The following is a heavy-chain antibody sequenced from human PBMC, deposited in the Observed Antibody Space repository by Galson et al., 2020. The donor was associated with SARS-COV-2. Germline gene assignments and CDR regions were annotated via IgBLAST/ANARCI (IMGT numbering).Heavy chain of an antibody. Sequence: SVKVSFQASGYTFTGYYMHWVRQAPGQGLEWMGWNNPNSGGTNNAQKLQGRVTMTRDTSISTAYMELSRLGSDDTAVYYCARDEYSSSSVYYWGQGTLVTVSS. CDR3: ARDEYSSSSVYY. J-gene: IGHJ4*02. CDR1: GYTFTGYY. V-gene: IGHV1-2*02. D-gene: IGHD6-6*01. CDR2: NNPNSGGT.